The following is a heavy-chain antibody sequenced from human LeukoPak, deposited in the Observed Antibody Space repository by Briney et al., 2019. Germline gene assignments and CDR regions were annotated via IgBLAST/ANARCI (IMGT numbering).Heavy chain of an antibody. Sequence: SQTLSLTCTVSGGSISSGSYYWTWIRQPAGKGLEWIGRIYTSGSTNHNPSLKSRVTISLDTSKNQFSLKLISVTAADTAVYFCARERTDASMDYWGQGTLVTVSS. CDR1: GGSISSGSYY. CDR3: ARERTDASMDY. D-gene: IGHD2/OR15-2a*01. CDR2: IYTSGST. J-gene: IGHJ4*02. V-gene: IGHV4-61*02.